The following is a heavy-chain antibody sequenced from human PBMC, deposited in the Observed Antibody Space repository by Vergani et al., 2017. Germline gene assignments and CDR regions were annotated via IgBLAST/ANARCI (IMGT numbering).Heavy chain of an antibody. CDR2: ISGSGGST. V-gene: IGHV3-23*01. CDR1: GFTFSSYA. J-gene: IGHJ4*02. Sequence: EVQLLESGGGLVQPGGSLRLSCAASGFTFSSYAMSWVRQAPGKGLEWVSAISGSGGSTYYADSVKGRFTISRDNSKNTLYLQMNSLRAEDTAVYYCMTQESYGGNLSFDYWGQGTLVTVSS. CDR3: MTQESYGGNLSFDY. D-gene: IGHD4-23*01.